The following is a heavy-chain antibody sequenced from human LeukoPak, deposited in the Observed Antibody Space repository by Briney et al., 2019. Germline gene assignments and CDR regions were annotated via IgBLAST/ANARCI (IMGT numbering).Heavy chain of an antibody. CDR3: ARDLVQLERRGGGDFDY. J-gene: IGHJ4*02. CDR2: INHSGST. V-gene: IGHV4-34*01. CDR1: GGSFSGYY. D-gene: IGHD1-1*01. Sequence: PSETLSLTCAVYGGSFSGYYWSWIRQPPGKGLEWIGEINHSGSTNYNPSLKSRVTTSVDTSKNQFSLKLSSVTAADTAVYYCARDLVQLERRGGGDFDYWGQGTLVTVSS.